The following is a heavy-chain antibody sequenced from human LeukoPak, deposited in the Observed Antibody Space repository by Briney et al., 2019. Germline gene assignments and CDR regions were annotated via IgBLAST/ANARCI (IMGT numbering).Heavy chain of an antibody. V-gene: IGHV1-2*02. CDR1: GYTFSDNY. CDR3: ARGTWFGDSLGTDF. CDR2: IKPNGGGT. Sequence: ASVEVSCKASGYTFSDNYMHWVRQAPGQGLEYMGWIKPNGGGTKYAQKFQGRVTMTRDTSISTAYMELNRPRSDDTAVYFCARGTWFGDSLGTDFWGQGTLVTVSS. J-gene: IGHJ4*02. D-gene: IGHD3-10*01.